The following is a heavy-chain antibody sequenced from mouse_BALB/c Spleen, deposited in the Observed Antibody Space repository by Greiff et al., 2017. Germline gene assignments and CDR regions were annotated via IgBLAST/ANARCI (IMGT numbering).Heavy chain of an antibody. CDR3: ARGPHYYGSSYGAMDY. CDR1: GYTFTSYW. CDR2: IYPGDGDT. Sequence: VKLMESGAELARPGASVKLSCKASGYTFTSYWMQWVKQRPGQGLEWIGAIYPGDGDTRYTQKFKGKATLTADKSSSTAYTQLSSLASEDSAVYYCARGPHYYGSSYGAMDYWGQGTSVTVSS. J-gene: IGHJ4*01. V-gene: IGHV1-87*01. D-gene: IGHD1-1*01.